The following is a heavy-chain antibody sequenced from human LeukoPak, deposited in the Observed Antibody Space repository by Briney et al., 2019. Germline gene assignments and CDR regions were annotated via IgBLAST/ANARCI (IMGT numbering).Heavy chain of an antibody. V-gene: IGHV4-39*07. CDR1: GGSISSSSYY. J-gene: IGHJ5*02. D-gene: IGHD6-6*01. Sequence: SETLSLTCTVSGGSISSSSYYWGWIRQPPGKGLEWIGSIYYSGSTYYNPSLKSRVTISVDTSKNQFSLKLSSVTAADTAVYYCVRSRYSSSDWFDPWGQGTLVTVSS. CDR3: VRSRYSSSDWFDP. CDR2: IYYSGST.